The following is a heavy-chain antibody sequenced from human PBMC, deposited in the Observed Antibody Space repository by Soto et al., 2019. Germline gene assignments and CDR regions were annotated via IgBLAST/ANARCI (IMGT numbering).Heavy chain of an antibody. CDR1: GFTFSGSS. Sequence: EVQLVESGGGLVQPGGSLRLSCAASGFTFSGSSIHWVRQAPGKGLEWVGRIKNNANNYATAYAASVTGRFTLSRDDSKNAAYLQMDRLKADDTAVYYGTRYVQTDSWGVWGQGTTVTVSS. CDR3: TRYVQTDSWGV. CDR2: IKNNANNYAT. V-gene: IGHV3-73*02. J-gene: IGHJ6*02. D-gene: IGHD6-13*01.